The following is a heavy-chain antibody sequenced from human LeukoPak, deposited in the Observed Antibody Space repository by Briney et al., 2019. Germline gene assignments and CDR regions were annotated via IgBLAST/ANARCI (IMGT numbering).Heavy chain of an antibody. J-gene: IGHJ6*03. CDR1: GGSISSYY. V-gene: IGHV4-4*07. CDR2: IYTSWST. Sequence: SETLSLTCTVSGGSISSYYWSWIRQPAGKGLEWIGRIYTSWSTNYNPSLKNRVTMSVDTSNNQSSLKLGSVTAADTAVYYCARGAANVDTAMVISWYMDVWGKGTTVSVSS. D-gene: IGHD5-18*01. CDR3: ARGAANVDTAMVISWYMDV.